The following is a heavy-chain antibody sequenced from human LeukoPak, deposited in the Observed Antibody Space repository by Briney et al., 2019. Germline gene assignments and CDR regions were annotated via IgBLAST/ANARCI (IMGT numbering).Heavy chain of an antibody. CDR3: ARRRVVPAANYYYYYGMDV. V-gene: IGHV4-59*01. CDR1: GGSISSYY. Sequence: SETLSLTCTVSGGSISSYYWSWIRQPPGKGLEWIGYIYYSGSTNYNPSLKSRVTISVDTSKNQFSLKLSSVTAADTAVYYCARRRVVPAANYYYYYGMDVWGQGTTVTVSS. CDR2: IYYSGST. D-gene: IGHD2-2*01. J-gene: IGHJ6*02.